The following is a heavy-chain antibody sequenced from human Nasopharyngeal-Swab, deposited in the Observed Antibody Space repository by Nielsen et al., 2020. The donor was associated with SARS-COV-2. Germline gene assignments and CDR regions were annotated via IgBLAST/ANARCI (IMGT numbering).Heavy chain of an antibody. CDR3: AREMGGSTYYYCSGTPQAFDI. CDR1: GGTFISYA. D-gene: IGHD3-10*01. Sequence: SVKVSCKASGGTFISYAISWVRQAPGQGLEWMGGIIPIFGTANYAQKFQGRVTITADESTSTAYMELSSLRSEDTAVYYCAREMGGSTYYYCSGTPQAFDIWGQGTMVTVSS. CDR2: IIPIFGTA. V-gene: IGHV1-69*13. J-gene: IGHJ3*02.